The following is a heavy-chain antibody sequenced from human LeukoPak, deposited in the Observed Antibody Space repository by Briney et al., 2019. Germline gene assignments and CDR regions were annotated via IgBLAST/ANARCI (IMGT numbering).Heavy chain of an antibody. D-gene: IGHD3-22*01. CDR3: ARGDSSGYGPDH. CDR1: GFTFSSYR. Sequence: PGGSLRLSCAASGFTFSSYRMNWVRQAPGKGLEWVSYISSSSSTIHHADSVKGRFTISRDNAKNSLYLQMNSLRDEDTAVYYCARGDSSGYGPDHWGQGTLVTVSS. V-gene: IGHV3-48*02. J-gene: IGHJ5*02. CDR2: ISSSSSTI.